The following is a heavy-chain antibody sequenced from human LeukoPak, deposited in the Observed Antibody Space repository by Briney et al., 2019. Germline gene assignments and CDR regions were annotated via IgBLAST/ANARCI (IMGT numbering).Heavy chain of an antibody. CDR1: GFTFSSYG. D-gene: IGHD3-10*01. V-gene: IGHV3-30*02. CDR2: IRYDGSNK. CDR3: AKHYMGSYDNRGLDY. Sequence: PGGSLRLSCGASGFTFSSYGMHWVRQAPGKGLEWVAFIRYDGSNKYYADSVKGRFTISRDNSKNTLYLQMNSLRAEDTAIYYCAKHYMGSYDNRGLDYWGQGTLVTVSS. J-gene: IGHJ4*02.